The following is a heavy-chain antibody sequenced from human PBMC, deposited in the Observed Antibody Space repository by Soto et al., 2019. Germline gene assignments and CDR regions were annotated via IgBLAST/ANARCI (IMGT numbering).Heavy chain of an antibody. CDR3: AKRGVDTFVLAS. Sequence: EVQLVESGGGLVQPGGSLRLSCAVSGFTFSSFWMHWVRQAPGEGLVWVSRINTDGSSTSYADSVKGRFTISRDNAKNTLYLQMNSLRVEDTAMYYCAKRGVDTFVLASWVQGTLVTVSS. V-gene: IGHV3-74*01. CDR2: INTDGSST. J-gene: IGHJ5*02. D-gene: IGHD3-10*01. CDR1: GFTFSSFW.